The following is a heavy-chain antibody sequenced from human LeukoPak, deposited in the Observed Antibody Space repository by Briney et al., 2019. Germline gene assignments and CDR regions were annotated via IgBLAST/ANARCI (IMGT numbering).Heavy chain of an antibody. CDR1: GYTSTSYD. J-gene: IGHJ5*02. Sequence: RASVKVSCKASGYTSTSYDINWVRQAPGQGLEWMGWMNPNSGNTGYAQKFQGRVTMTRNTSISTAYMELSSLRSEDTAVYYCASAIFPYGWFDPWGQGTLVTVSS. CDR2: MNPNSGNT. D-gene: IGHD3-3*01. CDR3: ASAIFPYGWFDP. V-gene: IGHV1-8*01.